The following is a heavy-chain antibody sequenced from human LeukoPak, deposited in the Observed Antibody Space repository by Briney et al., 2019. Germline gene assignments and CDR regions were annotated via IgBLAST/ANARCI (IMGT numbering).Heavy chain of an antibody. V-gene: IGHV4-4*07. CDR1: GGSLSSYY. CDR3: ARDRSYYYGLGSYPEDAFDI. D-gene: IGHD3-10*01. Sequence: SETLSLTCTVSGGSLSSYYWSWLRQPAGKGLEWIGRIYTSGSTNYNPSLKSRVTMSVDTSKNQFSLKLSSVTAADTAVYYCARDRSYYYGLGSYPEDAFDIWGQGTMVTVSS. J-gene: IGHJ3*02. CDR2: IYTSGST.